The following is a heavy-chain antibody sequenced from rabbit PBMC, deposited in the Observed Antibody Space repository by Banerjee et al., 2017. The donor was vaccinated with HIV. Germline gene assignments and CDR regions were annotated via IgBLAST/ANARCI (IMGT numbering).Heavy chain of an antibody. Sequence: QEQLVESGGGLVQPEGSLTLTCKASGFDFSGSAMCWVRQAPGKGPEWIACIYIGGVITHYASWVNGRFTISRSTSLNTVTLQMTSLTAADTATYFCARGDGAYAGYDGLWGPGTLVTVS. CDR3: ARGDGAYAGYDGL. D-gene: IGHD7-1*01. J-gene: IGHJ4*01. CDR1: GFDFSGSA. CDR2: IYIGGVIT. V-gene: IGHV1S47*01.